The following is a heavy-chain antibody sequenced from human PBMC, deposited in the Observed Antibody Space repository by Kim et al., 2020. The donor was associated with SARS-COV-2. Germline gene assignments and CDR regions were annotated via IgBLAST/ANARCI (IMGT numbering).Heavy chain of an antibody. J-gene: IGHJ4*02. Sequence: QKFQGRVPITRDTAASTAYMELSSLRSEDTAVYYCARELDYYGSGSYPDYWGQGTLVTVSS. CDR3: ARELDYYGSGSYPDY. V-gene: IGHV1-3*01. D-gene: IGHD3-10*01.